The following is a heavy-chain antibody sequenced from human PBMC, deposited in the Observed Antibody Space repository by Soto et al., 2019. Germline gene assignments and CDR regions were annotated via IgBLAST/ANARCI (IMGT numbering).Heavy chain of an antibody. D-gene: IGHD3-9*01. Sequence: QVQLVQSGAEVKKPGASVKVSCKASGYTCTSYGISWVRQAPGQGLAWMGWISADNGTTNNAQKVHRRVLMSTATSTSPAYMELRSVRADDTAVYYCARRRVIFRGLTGWFDPFVQGTRVTVSA. J-gene: IGHJ5*02. V-gene: IGHV1-18*01. CDR3: ARRRVIFRGLTGWFDP. CDR2: ISADNGTT. CDR1: GYTCTSYG.